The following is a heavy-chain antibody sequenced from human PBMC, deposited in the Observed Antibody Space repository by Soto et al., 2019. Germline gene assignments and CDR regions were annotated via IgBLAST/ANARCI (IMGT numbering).Heavy chain of an antibody. J-gene: IGHJ6*02. CDR1: GYTFTSYG. D-gene: IGHD1-26*01. V-gene: IGHV1-18*01. Sequence: QVQLVQSGPEVKKPGASVKVSCKASGYTFTSYGFSWVRQAPGQGLEWMGWISAHNGDTIYAQKFQDRITMTTDTSTNTAYWDLRSLKSGDTAVFYCARSSGTYPPSRYYYGLDVWGQGTTVTVSS. CDR2: ISAHNGDT. CDR3: ARSSGTYPPSRYYYGLDV.